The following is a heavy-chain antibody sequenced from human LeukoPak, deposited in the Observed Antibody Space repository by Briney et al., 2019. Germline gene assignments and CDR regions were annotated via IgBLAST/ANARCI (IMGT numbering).Heavy chain of an antibody. V-gene: IGHV4-39*01. D-gene: IGHD2-15*01. J-gene: IGHJ5*02. CDR3: ARGAGVVVPFDP. Sequence: SETLSLTCTVSGGSISSSSYYWGWIRQPPGKGLEWIGSIYYSGSTYYNPSLKSRVTISVDTSKNQFSLKLSSVTAADTAVYYCARGAGVVVPFDPWGQGTLVTVSS. CDR2: IYYSGST. CDR1: GGSISSSSYY.